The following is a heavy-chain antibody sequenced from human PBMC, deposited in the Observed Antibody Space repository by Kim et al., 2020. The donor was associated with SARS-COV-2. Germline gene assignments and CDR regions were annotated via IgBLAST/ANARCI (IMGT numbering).Heavy chain of an antibody. CDR3: ARAQGYYDSSGYYRSYWYFDL. CDR1: GFTFSSYG. J-gene: IGHJ2*01. CDR2: ISYDGSNK. Sequence: GGSLRLSCAASGFTFSSYGMHWVRQAPGKGLEWVAVISYDGSNKYYADSVKGRFTISRDNSKNTLYLQMNSLRAEDTAVYYCARAQGYYDSSGYYRSYWYFDLWGRGTLVTVSS. V-gene: IGHV3-33*05. D-gene: IGHD3-22*01.